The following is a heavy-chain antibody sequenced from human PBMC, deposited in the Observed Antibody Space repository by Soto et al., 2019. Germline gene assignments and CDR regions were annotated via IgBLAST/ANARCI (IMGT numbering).Heavy chain of an antibody. CDR1: GYGFTTYG. Sequence: QVHLVQSGAEVKKPGASVKVSCKGSGYGFTTYGITWVRQAPGQGLEWMAWISAHSGNTNYAQKLQGRVTVTRDTSTSTAYMELRSLRSDDTAVYYCAGGRYGDYWGQGALVTVSS. CDR2: ISAHSGNT. J-gene: IGHJ4*02. D-gene: IGHD1-1*01. V-gene: IGHV1-18*01. CDR3: AGGRYGDY.